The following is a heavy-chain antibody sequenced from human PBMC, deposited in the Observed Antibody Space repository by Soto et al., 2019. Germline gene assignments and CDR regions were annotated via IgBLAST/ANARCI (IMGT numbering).Heavy chain of an antibody. V-gene: IGHV2-70*01. CDR1: GFSLTTTSMC. J-gene: IGHJ6*02. CDR3: ARTTSPVNTAMDGDYYGMDV. CDR2: IDWDDDK. D-gene: IGHD5-18*01. Sequence: SGPTLVNPTQTLTLTCTFSGFSLTTTSMCVSWIRQPPGKALEWLALIDWDDDKYYRTSLKTRLTVSKDTSKNQVVLTMTNMDPVDTATYYCARTTSPVNTAMDGDYYGMDVWGQGTTVTVSS.